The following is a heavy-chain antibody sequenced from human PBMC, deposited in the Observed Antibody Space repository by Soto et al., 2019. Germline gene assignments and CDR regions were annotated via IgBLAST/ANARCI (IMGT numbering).Heavy chain of an antibody. CDR1: GYTFTSYG. D-gene: IGHD4-17*01. V-gene: IGHV1-18*01. CDR3: ARAVSVTTVISPFDY. J-gene: IGHJ4*02. CDR2: ISAYNGKT. Sequence: QVQLVQSGAEVKKPGASVKVSCKASGYTFTSYGISWVRQAPGQGLEWMGWISAYNGKTNYAQKLQGRVNMTTDTSTSTAYRELRSLRSDDTAVYYCARAVSVTTVISPFDYWGQGTLVTVSS.